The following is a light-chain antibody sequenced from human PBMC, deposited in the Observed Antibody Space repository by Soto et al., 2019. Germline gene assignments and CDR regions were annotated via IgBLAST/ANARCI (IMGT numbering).Light chain of an antibody. CDR2: EGI. Sequence: QYALTQPPSASGSPGQSVTISCTGNSSVIVVYDYVSWYQQKSGKAPKLLAIEGIRLPSGVPDRFSGSKSGNTASLTVSGLQAEDEADYYCSSYPNSSTCVFGGGTQLTVL. V-gene: IGLV2-8*01. J-gene: IGLJ3*02. CDR3: SSYPNSSTCV. CDR1: SSVIVVYDY.